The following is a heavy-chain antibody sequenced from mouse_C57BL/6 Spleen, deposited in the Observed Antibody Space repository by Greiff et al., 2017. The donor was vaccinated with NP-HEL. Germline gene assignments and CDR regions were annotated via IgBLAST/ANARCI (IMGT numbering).Heavy chain of an antibody. V-gene: IGHV10-3*01. Sequence: EVQLQESGGGLVQPKGSLKLSCAASGFTFNTYAMHWVRQAPGKGLEWVARIRSKSSNYATYYADSVKDRFTISRDDSQSMLYLQMNNLKTEDTAMYYCVRDEILYSNYGGYYAMDYWGQGTSVTVSS. CDR1: GFTFNTYA. J-gene: IGHJ4*01. D-gene: IGHD2-5*01. CDR2: IRSKSSNYAT. CDR3: VRDEILYSNYGGYYAMDY.